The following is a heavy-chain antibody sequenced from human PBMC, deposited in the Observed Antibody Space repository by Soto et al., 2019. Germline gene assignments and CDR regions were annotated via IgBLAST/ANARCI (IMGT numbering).Heavy chain of an antibody. D-gene: IGHD3-10*01. V-gene: IGHV3-23*01. CDR2: ISDNGFRT. Sequence: GGSLRLSCAASGFTFSSYAMTWVRQAPGKGLEWVSAISDNGFRTHYADSVKGRFTISRDNSKDTLYLQMNSLRPEDTAVSYCAKDVYYYGSGTYDTTDYWGQGTLVILSS. J-gene: IGHJ4*02. CDR3: AKDVYYYGSGTYDTTDY. CDR1: GFTFSSYA.